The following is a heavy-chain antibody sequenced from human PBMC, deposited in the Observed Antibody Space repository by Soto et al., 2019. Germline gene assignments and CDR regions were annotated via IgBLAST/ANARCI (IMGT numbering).Heavy chain of an antibody. Sequence: GGSLRLSCAASGFTFSTYGMHWVRQAPGKGLVWVSRSNSDGRSTDHADSVKGRFTISRDNAKNTLYLQMNSLRVEDTAVYYCAREPSSWSLDYLGQGVLVTVSS. CDR3: AREPSSWSLDY. D-gene: IGHD6-13*01. J-gene: IGHJ4*02. CDR1: GFTFSTYG. V-gene: IGHV3-74*01. CDR2: SNSDGRST.